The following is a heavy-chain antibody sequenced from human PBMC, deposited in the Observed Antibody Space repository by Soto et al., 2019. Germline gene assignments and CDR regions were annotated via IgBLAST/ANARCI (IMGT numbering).Heavy chain of an antibody. Sequence: GGSLRLSCAASGFSVSNYPMSWVRQVPGKGLERVSHITRGVDRTYYADSVKGRFTISRDNSKSTMYLQLDSLRVDDTAVYFCASGEYSGSYYAFWGQGTLVTVSS. CDR3: ASGEYSGSYYAF. D-gene: IGHD3-10*01. CDR1: GFSVSNYP. CDR2: ITRGVDRT. V-gene: IGHV3-23*01. J-gene: IGHJ4*02.